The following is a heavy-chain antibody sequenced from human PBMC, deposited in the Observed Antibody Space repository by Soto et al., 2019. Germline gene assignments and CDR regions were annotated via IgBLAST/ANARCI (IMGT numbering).Heavy chain of an antibody. V-gene: IGHV4-31*03. J-gene: IGHJ4*02. Sequence: QVQLQESGPGLVKPSQTLSLTCTVSGGSVRRGNYYWSWIRQFPGKGLEWIGYISNSGRTHYNPSLMSRITIFVDTSKNHFLLELRSVTAADTAMYYCARADYATGSYYPDYWGQGTLVTVSS. CDR1: GGSVRRGNYY. CDR3: ARADYATGSYYPDY. CDR2: ISNSGRT. D-gene: IGHD3-10*01.